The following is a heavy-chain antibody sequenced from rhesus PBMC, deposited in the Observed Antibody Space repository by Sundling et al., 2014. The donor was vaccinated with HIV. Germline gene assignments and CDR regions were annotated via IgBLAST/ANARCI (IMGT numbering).Heavy chain of an antibody. J-gene: IGHJ4*01. CDR3: GRVGYYEDDYGYYHSDY. D-gene: IGHD3-9*01. CDR2: IYGSGSTT. Sequence: QVQLQESGPGLVKPSETLALTCAVSNGSISDTYRWNWIRQPPGKGLEWIGFIYGSGSTTNYNPSLKSRVTLSIDTSKNQFFLKLSSVTAADTAVYNCGRVGYYEDDYGYYHSDYWGQGVLVTVSS. CDR1: NGSISDTYR. V-gene: IGHV4S10*01.